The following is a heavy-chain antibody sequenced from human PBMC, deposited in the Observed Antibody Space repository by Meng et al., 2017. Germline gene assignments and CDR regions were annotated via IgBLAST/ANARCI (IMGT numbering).Heavy chain of an antibody. CDR2: TYYRSKWYN. Sequence: QVQLQQSGQGLLNPSQIPSLTCAISGDSVSSNSAAWNWTRQSPSRGLEWLGRTYYRSKWYNDYAVSVKSRITITPDTSKNQFSLQLNSVTPEDTAVYYCARGVVYAISYFDYWGQGTLVTVSS. D-gene: IGHD2-8*02. CDR3: ARGVVYAISYFDY. J-gene: IGHJ4*02. V-gene: IGHV6-1*01. CDR1: GDSVSSNSAA.